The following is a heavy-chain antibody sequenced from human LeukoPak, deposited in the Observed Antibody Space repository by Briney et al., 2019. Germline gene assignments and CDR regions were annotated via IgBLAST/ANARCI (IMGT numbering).Heavy chain of an antibody. D-gene: IGHD3-10*01. CDR2: ISSSSSYI. Sequence: GGSLRLSCAASGFTFSSYNMNWVRQAPGRGLEWVSSISSSSSYIYYADSLKGRFTISRDNAKNSLYLQMNSLRVEDTGIYYCVKVAKYYYGSETYYFFEHWGQGTPVTASS. CDR3: VKVAKYYYGSETYYFFEH. J-gene: IGHJ4*02. CDR1: GFTFSSYN. V-gene: IGHV3-21*01.